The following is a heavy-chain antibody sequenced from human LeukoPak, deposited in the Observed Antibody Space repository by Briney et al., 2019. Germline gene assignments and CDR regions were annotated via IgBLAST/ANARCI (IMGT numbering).Heavy chain of an antibody. D-gene: IGHD1-26*01. J-gene: IGHJ4*02. CDR3: AIAAGWEQAY. V-gene: IGHV3-7*01. CDR2: IKQDGSEE. Sequence: PGGSLRLSCAASGFKYATYWMNWVRQAPGKGLEWVANIKQDGSEEGYVASVKGRFTISRDNAKKSLYLQMSSLRAEDTAVYYCAIAAGWEQAYWGQGTLVTVSS. CDR1: GFKYATYW.